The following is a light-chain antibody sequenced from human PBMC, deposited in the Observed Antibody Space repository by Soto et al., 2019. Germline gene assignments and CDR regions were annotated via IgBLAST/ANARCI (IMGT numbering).Light chain of an antibody. V-gene: IGLV2-14*01. Sequence: QSVLTQPASVSGSPGQSITITCTGTGSDVGGYNYVSWYQQYPGKAPKLMIYEVSNRPSGVSNRFSGSKSGNTASLIISGLEAEDEADYYCSSFTSSSTRVFGTGTKLTVL. CDR1: GSDVGGYNY. CDR2: EVS. J-gene: IGLJ1*01. CDR3: SSFTSSSTRV.